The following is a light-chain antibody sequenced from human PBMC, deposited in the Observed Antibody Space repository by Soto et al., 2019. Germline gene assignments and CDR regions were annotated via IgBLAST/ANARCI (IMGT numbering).Light chain of an antibody. CDR1: QSISSW. Sequence: DIQMTPSPSTLSASVGDRVTITCRASQSISSWLAWYQQKPGKAPKLLIYKASSLESGVPSRFSGSGSETEITLTISSLQPDDFATYYCLQDNSYSTCGQGAKVDI. CDR3: LQDNSYST. J-gene: IGKJ1*01. CDR2: KAS. V-gene: IGKV1-5*03.